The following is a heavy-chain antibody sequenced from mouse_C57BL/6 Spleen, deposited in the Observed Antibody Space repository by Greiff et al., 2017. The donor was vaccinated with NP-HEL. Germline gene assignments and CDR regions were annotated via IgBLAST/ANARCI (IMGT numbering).Heavy chain of an antibody. V-gene: IGHV1-19*01. CDR2: INPYNGGT. Sequence: EVQLQQSGPVLVKPGASVKMSCKASGYTFTDYYMNWVKQSHGKSLEWIGVINPYNGGTSYNQKFEGKATLTVDKSSSTAYMELNSLTSEDSAVYYCARSAITTVVPFDYWGQGTTLTVSS. D-gene: IGHD1-1*01. J-gene: IGHJ2*01. CDR1: GYTFTDYY. CDR3: ARSAITTVVPFDY.